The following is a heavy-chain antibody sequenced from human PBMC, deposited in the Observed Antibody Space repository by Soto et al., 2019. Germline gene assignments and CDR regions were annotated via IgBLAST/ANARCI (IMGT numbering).Heavy chain of an antibody. CDR3: ARGTVRFLAWFGDDY. D-gene: IGHD3-3*01. J-gene: IGHJ4*02. CDR1: GGTLSSYA. V-gene: IGHV1-69*13. Sequence: SVKVSSKASGGTLSSYAISWVRQAPGQGLEWMGGIIPIFGTANYAQKFQGRVTITADESTSTAYMELSSLRSEDTAVYYCARGTVRFLAWFGDDYWAQGTPVTVS. CDR2: IIPIFGTA.